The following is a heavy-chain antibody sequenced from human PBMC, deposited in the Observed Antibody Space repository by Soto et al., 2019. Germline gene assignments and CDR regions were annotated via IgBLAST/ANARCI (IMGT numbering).Heavy chain of an antibody. CDR1: GFTFSSYA. D-gene: IGHD6-19*01. Sequence: QVQLVESGGGVVQPGRSLRLSCAASGFTFSSYAMHWVRQAPGKGLERVAVISYDGSNKYYADSVKGRFTISRDNSKNTLYLQMNSLRAEDTAVYYCARDKAPYSMGWHNRHFDSWGQGTLVTVSS. CDR3: ARDKAPYSMGWHNRHFDS. V-gene: IGHV3-30-3*01. CDR2: ISYDGSNK. J-gene: IGHJ4*02.